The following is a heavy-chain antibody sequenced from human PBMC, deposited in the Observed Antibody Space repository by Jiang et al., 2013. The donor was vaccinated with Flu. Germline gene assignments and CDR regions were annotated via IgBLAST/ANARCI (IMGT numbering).Heavy chain of an antibody. V-gene: IGHV3-21*01. CDR3: AREKPSKTYVHYYGMDL. D-gene: IGHD4-11*01. Sequence: VQLVESGGGLVEPGGSLRLSCAASGFTFSRDTMNWVRQAPGKGLEWVSSISRNSDYIYYADSLRGRFTISRDNARNSLYLQMDRLRPGDTAVYYCAREKPSKTYVHYYGMDLWGQGTTVTVSS. CDR2: ISRNSDYI. CDR1: GFTFSRDT. J-gene: IGHJ6*02.